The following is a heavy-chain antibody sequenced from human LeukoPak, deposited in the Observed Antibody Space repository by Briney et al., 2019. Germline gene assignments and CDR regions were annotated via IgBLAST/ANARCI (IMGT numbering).Heavy chain of an antibody. Sequence: SETLSLTCAVYGGSFSGYYWSWIRQPPGKGLEWIGEINHSGSTNYNPSLKSRVTISVNTSKNQFSLKLSSVTAADTAVYYCARGRYCSSTSCYGFRFGWFDRWGQGTLVTVSS. D-gene: IGHD2-2*01. CDR2: INHSGST. CDR3: ARGRYCSSTSCYGFRFGWFDR. CDR1: GGSFSGYY. V-gene: IGHV4-34*01. J-gene: IGHJ5*02.